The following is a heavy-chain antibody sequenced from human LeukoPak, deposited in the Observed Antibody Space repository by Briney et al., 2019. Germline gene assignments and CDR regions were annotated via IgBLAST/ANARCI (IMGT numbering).Heavy chain of an antibody. D-gene: IGHD3-22*01. CDR1: GYTFTSYY. J-gene: IGHJ4*02. Sequence: ASVKVSCKASGYTFTSYYMHWVRQAPGQGLEWMGIINPSGGSTSYAQKFQGRVTMTRDTSTSTVYMELSSLRSEDTAVYYCATTLSYYYDSSGYLLDYWGQGTLVTVSS. CDR2: INPSGGST. CDR3: ATTLSYYYDSSGYLLDY. V-gene: IGHV1-46*01.